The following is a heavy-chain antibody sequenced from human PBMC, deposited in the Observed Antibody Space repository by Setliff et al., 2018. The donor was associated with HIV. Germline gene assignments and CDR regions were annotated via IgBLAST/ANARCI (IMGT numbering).Heavy chain of an antibody. CDR1: GYSISSGYH. J-gene: IGHJ4*02. Sequence: SETLSLTCTVSGYSISSGYHWGWIRQPPGKGLEWIGSIYHNGITYYNPSLKSRVTISVDTSQNQFSLKLSSVTAADTAIYYCARRIYGNNPYLDYWSQGTLVTVSS. CDR2: IYHNGIT. D-gene: IGHD4-17*01. V-gene: IGHV4-38-2*02. CDR3: ARRIYGNNPYLDY.